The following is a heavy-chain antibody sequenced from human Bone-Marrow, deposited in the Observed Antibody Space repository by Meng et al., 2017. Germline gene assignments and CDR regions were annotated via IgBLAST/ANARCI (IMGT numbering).Heavy chain of an antibody. J-gene: IGHJ4*02. Sequence: QVQLQESGPGLVKPSETLSLTCTVSGGSISSDFWSWIRQPPGKGLEWIGYIYYSGSTNYNPSLKSRVTISVDTSKNQFSLKLSSVTAADTAVYYCARFGGHYYDSSGYYKHYWGQGTLVTVSS. V-gene: IGHV4-59*01. CDR2: IYYSGST. CDR3: ARFGGHYYDSSGYYKHY. D-gene: IGHD3-22*01. CDR1: GGSISSDF.